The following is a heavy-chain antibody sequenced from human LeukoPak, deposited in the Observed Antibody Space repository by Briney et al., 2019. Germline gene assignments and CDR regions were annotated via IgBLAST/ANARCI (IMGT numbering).Heavy chain of an antibody. D-gene: IGHD3-22*01. CDR2: ISAYNGNT. CDR1: GYTFTSYG. J-gene: IGHJ6*03. CDR3: AREISGSPRYYYYMDV. V-gene: IGHV1-18*01. Sequence: GASVKVSCKASGYTFTSYGISWVRQAPGQGLEWMGWISAYNGNTNYAQKLQGRVTMTTDTSTSTAYMELRSLRSDDTAVYYCAREISGSPRYYYYMDVWGKGTTVTVSS.